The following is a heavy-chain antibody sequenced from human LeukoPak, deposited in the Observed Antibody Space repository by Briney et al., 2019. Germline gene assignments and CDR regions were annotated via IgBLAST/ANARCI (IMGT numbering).Heavy chain of an antibody. CDR1: GYSISSGYY. V-gene: IGHV4-38-2*02. D-gene: IGHD6-13*01. Sequence: SETLSLTCTVSGYSISSGYYWGWIRQPPGKGLEWIGSIYHSGSTYYNLSLKSRVTISVDTSKNQFSLKLSSVTAADTAVYYCARVHSSRNWFDPWGQGTLVTVSS. CDR3: ARVHSSRNWFDP. CDR2: IYHSGST. J-gene: IGHJ5*02.